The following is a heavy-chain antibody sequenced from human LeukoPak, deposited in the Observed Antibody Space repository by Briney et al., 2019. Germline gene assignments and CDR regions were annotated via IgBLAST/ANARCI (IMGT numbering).Heavy chain of an antibody. CDR3: AREDYYGSSSTDY. Sequence: GGSLRLSCAASGFTFSSYWMSWVRQAPGKGLEWVANIKQDGSEKYYVDSVKGRFTISRDNAKNSLYLQMNSLRAEDTAVYYCAREDYYGSSSTDYWGQGTLVIVSS. D-gene: IGHD3-10*01. CDR2: IKQDGSEK. V-gene: IGHV3-7*01. CDR1: GFTFSSYW. J-gene: IGHJ4*02.